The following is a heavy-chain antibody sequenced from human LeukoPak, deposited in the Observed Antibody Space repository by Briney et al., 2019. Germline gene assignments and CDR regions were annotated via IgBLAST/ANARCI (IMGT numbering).Heavy chain of an antibody. CDR1: GGSISSYY. V-gene: IGHV4-34*01. Sequence: SETLSLTCTVSGGSISSYYWSWIRQPPGKGLEWIGEINHSGSTNYNPSLKSRVTISVDTSKNQFSLKLSSVTAADTAVYYCARGGGIAAAGAVWFDPWGQGALVTVSS. CDR2: INHSGST. CDR3: ARGGGIAAAGAVWFDP. D-gene: IGHD6-13*01. J-gene: IGHJ5*02.